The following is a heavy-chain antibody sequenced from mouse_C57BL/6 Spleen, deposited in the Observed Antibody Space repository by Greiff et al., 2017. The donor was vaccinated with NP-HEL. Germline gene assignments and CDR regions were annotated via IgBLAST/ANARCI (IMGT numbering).Heavy chain of an antibody. CDR3: ANYGYDEGY. J-gene: IGHJ2*01. V-gene: IGHV1-82*01. Sequence: VQLQQSGPELVKPGASVKISCKASGYAFSSSWMNWVKQRPGKGLEWIGRIYPGDGDTNYNGKFKGKATLTADKSSSTAYMQLSSLTSEDSAVYFCANYGYDEGYWGQGTTLTVSS. D-gene: IGHD2-2*01. CDR2: IYPGDGDT. CDR1: GYAFSSSW.